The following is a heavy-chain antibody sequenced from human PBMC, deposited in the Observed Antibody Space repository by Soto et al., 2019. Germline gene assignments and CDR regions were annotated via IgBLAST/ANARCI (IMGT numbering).Heavy chain of an antibody. J-gene: IGHJ5*02. Sequence: QVQLQESGPGLVKPSQTLSLTCTVSGGSISSGGYYWSWIRQHPGKGLEWIGYIYYSGSTYYNPSLKCRVTISVDTSKNQFSLKLSSVTAADTAVYYCARDGVGTIYNWFDPWGQGTLVTVSS. CDR1: GGSISSGGYY. CDR2: IYYSGST. CDR3: ARDGVGTIYNWFDP. V-gene: IGHV4-31*03. D-gene: IGHD3-10*01.